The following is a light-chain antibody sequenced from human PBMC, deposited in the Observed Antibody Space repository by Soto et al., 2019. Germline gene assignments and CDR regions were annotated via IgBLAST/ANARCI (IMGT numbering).Light chain of an antibody. CDR2: NVV. V-gene: IGLV2-11*01. Sequence: QSALTQSRSVSGSPGQSVTISCTGTSSDVGAYNYVSWYQQHPGRAPKLIISNVVQRPSGVPDRFSGSKSGNTASLTISGLQAEDEDDYFCCSYAGSYIFVFGTGTKLTVL. CDR1: SSDVGAYNY. CDR3: CSYAGSYIFV. J-gene: IGLJ1*01.